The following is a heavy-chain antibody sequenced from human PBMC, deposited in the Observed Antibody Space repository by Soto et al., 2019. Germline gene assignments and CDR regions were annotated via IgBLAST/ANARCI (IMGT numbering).Heavy chain of an antibody. D-gene: IGHD4-17*01. CDR2: INPSGGST. Sequence: GASVKVSCKASGYTFTSYYMHWVRQAPGQGLEWMGIINPSGGSTSYAQKFQGRVTMTRDTSTSTVYMELSSLRSDDTAVYYCALKGGDYAGWFDPWGQGTLVTVSS. CDR1: GYTFTSYY. J-gene: IGHJ5*02. V-gene: IGHV1-46*01. CDR3: ALKGGDYAGWFDP.